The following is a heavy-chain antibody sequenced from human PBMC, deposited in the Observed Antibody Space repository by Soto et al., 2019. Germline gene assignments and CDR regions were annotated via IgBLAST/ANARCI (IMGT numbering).Heavy chain of an antibody. CDR1: GGSISSYY. V-gene: IGHV4-59*01. CDR3: ARSRRAPYNWFDP. J-gene: IGHJ5*02. CDR2: IYYSGST. Sequence: PSETLSLTCTVSGGSISSYYWSWIRQPPGKGLEWIGYIYYSGSTNYNPSLKSRVTISVDTSKNQFSLKLSSVTAADTAVYYCARSRRAPYNWFDPWGQGTLVTVSS.